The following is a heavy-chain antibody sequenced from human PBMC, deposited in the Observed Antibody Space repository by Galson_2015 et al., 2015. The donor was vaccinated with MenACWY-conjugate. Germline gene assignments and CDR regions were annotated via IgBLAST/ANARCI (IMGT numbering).Heavy chain of an antibody. CDR2: IKEDGSEK. Sequence: SLRLSCAASGFTFSSSWMSWARQAPGKGLEWVANIKEDGSEKYYVDSVKGRFTISRDNAKNSLYLQMNSLRAGDTAVYYCARDPGVGAPGINWGQGTQVTVSS. D-gene: IGHD6-13*01. J-gene: IGHJ4*02. CDR3: ARDPGVGAPGIN. CDR1: GFTFSSSW. V-gene: IGHV3-7*03.